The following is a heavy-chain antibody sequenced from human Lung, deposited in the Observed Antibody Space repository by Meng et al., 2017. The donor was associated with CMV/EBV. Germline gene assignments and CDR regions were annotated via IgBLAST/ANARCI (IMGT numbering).Heavy chain of an antibody. CDR1: GDSITNHIW. Sequence: HVHRRQSGQALVKPLDTLSLPCAVSGDSITNHIWWAWVRQPPGKGLEWIGDIPNSCSSAYNPSLKSRVSMSIDKSKNQFSLKLTSVTAADTAVYHCLRGSGGSVWGQGTLVTVSS. J-gene: IGHJ1*01. CDR2: IPNSCSS. D-gene: IGHD3-10*01. CDR3: LRGSGGSV. V-gene: IGHV4-4*02.